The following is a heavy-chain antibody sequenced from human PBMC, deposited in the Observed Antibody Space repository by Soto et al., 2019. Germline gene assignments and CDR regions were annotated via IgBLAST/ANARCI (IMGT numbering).Heavy chain of an antibody. D-gene: IGHD3-16*02. Sequence: EVQLLESGGGLVQPGGSLRLSCTASGITFSNYAMSWVRQAPRKGLEWVSSISTSGGRPYYADSVKGRFTISRDNSKNTLYPQMNSLRVEDTAVYYCAKDPVRYDYVWGTYRYIDHWGQGTLVTVSS. V-gene: IGHV3-23*01. CDR2: ISTSGGRP. CDR3: AKDPVRYDYVWGTYRYIDH. J-gene: IGHJ4*02. CDR1: GITFSNYA.